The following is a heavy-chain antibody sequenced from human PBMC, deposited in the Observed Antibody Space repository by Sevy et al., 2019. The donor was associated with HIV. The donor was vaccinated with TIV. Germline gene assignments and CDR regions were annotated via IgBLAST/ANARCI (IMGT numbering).Heavy chain of an antibody. CDR3: ARAGVPSNYQVHPRLYFDF. CDR2: LSYDAADT. V-gene: IGHV3-30*07. J-gene: IGHJ4*02. Sequence: GGSLRLSCAASGFALNSFAMHWVRQTPDKGLEWLAVLSYDAADTYYADSVKGRFSISRDNSKNTLYLQMSSLRLEDTAVYYCARAGVPSNYQVHPRLYFDFWGQGTLVTVSS. D-gene: IGHD1-1*01. CDR1: GFALNSFA.